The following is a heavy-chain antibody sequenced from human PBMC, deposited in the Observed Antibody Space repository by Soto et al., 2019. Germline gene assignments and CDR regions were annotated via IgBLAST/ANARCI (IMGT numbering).Heavy chain of an antibody. Sequence: QVQLVESGGGLVKPGGSLRLSCAASGITFSDYYMSWIRQAPGKGLEWVSYISSSGSTIYYADSVKGRFTISRDNAKNSLYLQMNSLRAEDTAVYYCARDRGYCSSTSCYSNWFDPWGQGTLVPVSS. V-gene: IGHV3-11*01. D-gene: IGHD2-2*01. CDR2: ISSSGSTI. J-gene: IGHJ5*02. CDR3: ARDRGYCSSTSCYSNWFDP. CDR1: GITFSDYY.